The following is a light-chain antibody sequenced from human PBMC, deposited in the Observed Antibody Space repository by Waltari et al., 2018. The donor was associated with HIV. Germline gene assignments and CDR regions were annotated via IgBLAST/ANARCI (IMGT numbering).Light chain of an antibody. CDR2: RNN. J-gene: IGLJ1*01. Sequence: QSVLTQPPSASETPGQRVTISCSGSSSSIGSNYVYWYQHLPGTAPKLLIDRNNQRPSGVPDRFSGSKSGTSASLAISGLRSEDEADYYCAAWGDSLTSFVFGTGTKVTVL. V-gene: IGLV1-47*01. CDR1: SSSIGSNY. CDR3: AAWGDSLTSFV.